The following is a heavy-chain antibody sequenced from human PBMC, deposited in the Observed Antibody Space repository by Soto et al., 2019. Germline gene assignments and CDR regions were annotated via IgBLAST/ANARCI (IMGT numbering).Heavy chain of an antibody. Sequence: QVQLVESGGGVVQPGRSLRLSCSASGFTFSIHGMHWVRQAPGKGLEWVSLVWYDGSNENYADSVKGRFTISSDNSKNTLYLEIISLTAEHTAVYYCAIVPKLGDVGSHYDYLGPGTLVTVSS. CDR1: GFTFSIHG. D-gene: IGHD2-21*02. V-gene: IGHV3-33*01. CDR2: VWYDGSNE. J-gene: IGHJ4*02. CDR3: AIVPKLGDVGSHYDY.